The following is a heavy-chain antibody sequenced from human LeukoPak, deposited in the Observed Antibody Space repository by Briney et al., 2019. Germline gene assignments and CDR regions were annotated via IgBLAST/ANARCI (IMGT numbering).Heavy chain of an antibody. V-gene: IGHV3-7*03. J-gene: IGHJ2*01. CDR2: IKHDGSEK. D-gene: IGHD2-15*01. CDR3: AKLVVITATQWYFDL. CDR1: GFTFNSYW. Sequence: GGSLRLSCAASGFTFNSYWMGWLRQAPGKGLDWVANIKHDGSEKYYLDSGNGRFTISRDNAKNSLYLQMNSLRAEDTAVYYCAKLVVITATQWYFDLWGRGTLSLSPQ.